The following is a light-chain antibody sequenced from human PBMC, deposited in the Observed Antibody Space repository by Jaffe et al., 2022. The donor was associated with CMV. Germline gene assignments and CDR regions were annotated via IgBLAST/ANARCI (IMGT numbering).Light chain of an antibody. CDR3: QQRTNWPLT. Sequence: EIVLTQSPATLSLSPGERATLSCRASQSVSSNLAWFQQKPGQAPRLLILDASNRATGIPARFSGSGSGTDFTLTISSLEPEDFAVYYCQQRTNWPLTFGGGTKVEIK. J-gene: IGKJ4*01. CDR1: QSVSSN. V-gene: IGKV3-11*01. CDR2: DAS.